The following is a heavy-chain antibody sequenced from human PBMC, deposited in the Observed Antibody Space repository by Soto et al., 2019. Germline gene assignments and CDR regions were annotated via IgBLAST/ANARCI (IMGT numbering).Heavy chain of an antibody. V-gene: IGHV3-30*18. CDR1: GFTFSSYG. J-gene: IGHJ4*02. CDR2: ISYDGSNK. Sequence: QVQLVESGGGVVQPGRSLRLSCAASGFTFSSYGMHWVRQAPGKGLEWVAVISYDGSNKYYADSVKGRFTISRDNSKNTLYLQMNSLRAEDTAVYYCAKVKRASLWFGELSDYWGQGTLVTVSS. CDR3: AKVKRASLWFGELSDY. D-gene: IGHD3-10*01.